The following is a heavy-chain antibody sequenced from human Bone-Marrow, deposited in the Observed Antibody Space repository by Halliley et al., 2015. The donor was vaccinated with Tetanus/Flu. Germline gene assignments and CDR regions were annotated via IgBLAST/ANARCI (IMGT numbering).Heavy chain of an antibody. CDR2: ITANNGKT. V-gene: IGHV1-18*04. Sequence: QLVQSGAEVKKPGASVKVSCKASGYTFTSYGITWVRQAPGQGLEWLGWITANNGKTNDAQNFQGRLTVTTDTSTSTAYMELRSLRPDDPAVYYCARDLGTSFDPRGQGTLVTVSS. CDR3: ARDLGTSFDP. J-gene: IGHJ5*02. CDR1: GYTFTSYG.